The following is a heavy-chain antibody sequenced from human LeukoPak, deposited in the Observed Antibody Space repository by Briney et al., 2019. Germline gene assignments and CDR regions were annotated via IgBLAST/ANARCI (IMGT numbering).Heavy chain of an antibody. Sequence: GGSLRLSCAASGFTFSSYAMSWVRQAPGKGLEWVSAISGSGGSTYYADSVKGRFTISRDNSKNTLYPQMNSLRAEDTAVYYCAKAGPGYSSGWPPYVDYWGQGTLVTVSS. J-gene: IGHJ4*02. D-gene: IGHD6-19*01. V-gene: IGHV3-23*01. CDR1: GFTFSSYA. CDR3: AKAGPGYSSGWPPYVDY. CDR2: ISGSGGST.